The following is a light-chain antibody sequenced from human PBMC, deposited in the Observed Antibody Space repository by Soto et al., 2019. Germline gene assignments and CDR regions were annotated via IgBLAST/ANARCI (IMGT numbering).Light chain of an antibody. CDR3: QQRSNWPLT. J-gene: IGKJ4*01. Sequence: DIVLTQSPATLSLSPGERATLSCRASQSVSSSLAWYQQKPGQTPRLLIYDASNRATGIPARFNGSESGTDFTRSVSSLEPEYFEVYYCQQRSNWPLTFGGGTKVEIK. CDR2: DAS. V-gene: IGKV3-11*01. CDR1: QSVSSS.